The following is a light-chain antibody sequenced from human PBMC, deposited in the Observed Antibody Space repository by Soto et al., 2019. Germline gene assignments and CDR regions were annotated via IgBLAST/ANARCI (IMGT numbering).Light chain of an antibody. Sequence: EVVLTQSPVTLSLSPGERATLSCRASQSFRGLLAWYQQKPGQAPRLLIYDAYNRATGIPPRFSGSGSGPDFTLTISSLEPADSAVYYCQQRHMWPITFGQGTRLEIK. CDR1: QSFRGL. CDR2: DAY. V-gene: IGKV3-11*01. CDR3: QQRHMWPIT. J-gene: IGKJ5*01.